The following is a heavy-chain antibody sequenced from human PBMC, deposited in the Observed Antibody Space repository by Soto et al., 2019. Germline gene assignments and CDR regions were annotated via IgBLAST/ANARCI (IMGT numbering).Heavy chain of an antibody. CDR1: GLTFSNAW. D-gene: IGHD6-19*01. J-gene: IGHJ3*02. Sequence: DVQLVESGGGLVQPGGSLRLSCAASGLTFSNAWMSWVRQAPGKGLEWVGRFKSKGDGGAADYPAPVKGRFTMSRDESKNTVYLQMNSLTTEDTAVYFCTTEMRHTSGWYGAFDIWGQGTTVTVSS. CDR3: TTEMRHTSGWYGAFDI. V-gene: IGHV3-15*01. CDR2: FKSKGDGGAA.